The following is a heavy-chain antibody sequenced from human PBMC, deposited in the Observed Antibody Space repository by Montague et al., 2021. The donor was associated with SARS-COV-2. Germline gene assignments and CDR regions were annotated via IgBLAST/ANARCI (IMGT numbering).Heavy chain of an antibody. CDR3: ARGGCSCTSCYTPTYYYYGMDV. V-gene: IGHV3-20*01. CDR2: INWNGGSI. D-gene: IGHD2-2*02. CDR1: GFTFDDYG. J-gene: IGHJ6*02. Sequence: SLRLSCAASGFTFDDYGMSWVRQAPGKGLEWVSGINWNGGSIGYADSVKGRFTISRDNAKNSLYLQMNSLRAEDTASYHCARGGCSCTSCYTPTYYYYGMDVWGQGTTVTVSS.